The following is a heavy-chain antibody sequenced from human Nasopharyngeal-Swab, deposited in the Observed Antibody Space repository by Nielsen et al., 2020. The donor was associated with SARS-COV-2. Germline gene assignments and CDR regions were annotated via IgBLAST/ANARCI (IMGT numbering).Heavy chain of an antibody. D-gene: IGHD3-3*01. CDR3: AKRSDYDFWSGGLYYYYYGTDV. Sequence: GESLKISCAASGFTFSSYGMHWVRQAPGKGLEWVAVISYDGSNKYYADSVKGRFTISRDNSKNTLYLQMNSLRAEDTAVYYCAKRSDYDFWSGGLYYYYYGTDVWGQGTTVTVSS. J-gene: IGHJ6*02. CDR2: ISYDGSNK. CDR1: GFTFSSYG. V-gene: IGHV3-30*18.